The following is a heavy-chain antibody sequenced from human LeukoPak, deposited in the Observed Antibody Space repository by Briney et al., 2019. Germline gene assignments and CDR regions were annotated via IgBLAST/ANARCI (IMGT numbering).Heavy chain of an antibody. CDR2: IKYDSSDK. Sequence: GGSLRLSCVASGFTFSNYWMIWVRQAPGKGLEWVADIKYDSSDKFYVDSVKGRFTISRDNAKSSVYLQMNSLRAEDTAVYYCARLMTEAGTYSYCFDNWGQGTLVTVSS. CDR1: GFTFSNYW. V-gene: IGHV3-7*01. CDR3: ARLMTEAGTYSYCFDN. D-gene: IGHD6-19*01. J-gene: IGHJ4*02.